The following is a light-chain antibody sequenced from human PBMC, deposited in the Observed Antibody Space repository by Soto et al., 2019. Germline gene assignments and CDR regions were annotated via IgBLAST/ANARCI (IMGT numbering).Light chain of an antibody. J-gene: IGKJ3*01. CDR3: QQYGSSPL. CDR2: GAS. CDR1: QSVSSSY. Sequence: EIVLTQSPGTLSLSPGERATLSCRASQSVSSSYLAWYQQKPGQAPRLLIYGASSRATGIPDRFSGSGSGTHFTLTISRLEPEDFAEYYCQQYGSSPLFGPGTKVDIK. V-gene: IGKV3-20*01.